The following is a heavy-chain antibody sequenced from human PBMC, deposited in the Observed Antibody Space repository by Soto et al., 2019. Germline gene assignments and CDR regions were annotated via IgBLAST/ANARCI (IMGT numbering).Heavy chain of an antibody. D-gene: IGHD6-13*01. CDR2: INHSGST. Sequence: QVQLQQCGAGLLKPSEPLSLTCAVYGGSFSGYYCSWIRQPPGKGLEWIGEINHSGSTNYNPSLKVRVTITVDTSKNQFSLKRSTVTAADTAVYYWAWYRGKLIEGRIFDDWGQGTMVTASS. J-gene: IGHJ4*02. V-gene: IGHV4-34*01. CDR3: AWYRGKLIEGRIFDD. CDR1: GGSFSGYY.